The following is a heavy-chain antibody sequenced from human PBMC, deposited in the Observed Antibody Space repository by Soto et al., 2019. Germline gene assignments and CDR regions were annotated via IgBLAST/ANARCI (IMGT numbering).Heavy chain of an antibody. D-gene: IGHD6-13*01. J-gene: IGHJ4*02. V-gene: IGHV3-33*01. CDR2: IWYDGSNK. CDR1: GFTFSSYG. CDR3: ARGVIAAAGREYFDY. Sequence: GGSLRLSCAASGFTFSSYGMHWVRQAPDKGLEWVAVIWYDGSNKYYADSVKGRFTISRDNSKNTLYLQMNSLRAEDTAVYYCARGVIAAAGREYFDYWGQGTLVTVSS.